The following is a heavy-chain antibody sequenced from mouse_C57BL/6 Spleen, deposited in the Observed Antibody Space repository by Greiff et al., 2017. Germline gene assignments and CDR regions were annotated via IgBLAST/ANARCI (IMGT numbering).Heavy chain of an antibody. Sequence: EVQLVESGGGLVKPGGSLILSCAASGFTFSSYAMSWVRQTPEKRLEWVATISDGGSYTYYPDNVKGRFTISRDNAKNNLYLQMSHLKSEDTAMYYCARDGGGSGYFDYWGQGTTLTVSS. CDR2: ISDGGSYT. V-gene: IGHV5-4*01. D-gene: IGHD3-1*01. J-gene: IGHJ2*01. CDR3: ARDGGGSGYFDY. CDR1: GFTFSSYA.